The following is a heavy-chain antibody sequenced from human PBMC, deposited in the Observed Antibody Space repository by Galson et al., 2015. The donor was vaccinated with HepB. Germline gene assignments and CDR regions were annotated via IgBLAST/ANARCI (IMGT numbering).Heavy chain of an antibody. D-gene: IGHD2-15*01. CDR1: GYTLTELS. J-gene: IGHJ3*02. CDR2: FDPEDGET. CDR3: ATRSVAGSGGSCYICRDAFDI. V-gene: IGHV1-24*01. Sequence: SVKVSCKVSGYTLTELSMHWVRQAPGKGLEWMGGFDPEDGETIYAQKFQGRVTMTEDTSTDTAYMELSSLRSEDTAVYYCATRSVAGSGGSCYICRDAFDIWGQGTMVTVSS.